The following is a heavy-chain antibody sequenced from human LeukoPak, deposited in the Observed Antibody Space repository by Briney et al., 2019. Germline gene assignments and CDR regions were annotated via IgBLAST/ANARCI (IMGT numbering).Heavy chain of an antibody. V-gene: IGHV3-7*04. Sequence: GESLRLSCAASGFTFSMYWMSWVRQAPGKGLEWVANIKHDGSEKFYVDSVKGRFIISRDNAKKSLFLQLNSLRDEDTAVYYCARITGIEAAGDYWGQGTLVTVSS. CDR3: ARITGIEAAGDY. CDR2: IKHDGSEK. CDR1: GFTFSMYW. D-gene: IGHD6-25*01. J-gene: IGHJ4*02.